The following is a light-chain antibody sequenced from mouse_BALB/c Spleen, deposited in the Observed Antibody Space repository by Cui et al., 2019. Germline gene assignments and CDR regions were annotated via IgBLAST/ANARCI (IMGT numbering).Light chain of an antibody. CDR2: DTS. V-gene: IGKV4-55*01. Sequence: QIVLTQSRAIMSACPGEKVTMTCSASSSVSYMYWYQQKPGSSPRLLIYDTSNLASGVPVRFSGSGSGTSYSLTISRMEAEDAATYYCQQWSSYPRTFGGGTKLEIK. CDR3: QQWSSYPRT. CDR1: SSVSY. J-gene: IGKJ1*01.